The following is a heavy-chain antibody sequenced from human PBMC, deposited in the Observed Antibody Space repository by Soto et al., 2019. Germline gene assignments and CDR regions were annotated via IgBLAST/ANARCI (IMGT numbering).Heavy chain of an antibody. J-gene: IGHJ6*03. CDR3: TRQRDCSSTSFSRRYYYYMDV. Sequence: EVQLVESGGGLVQPGGSLKLSCAASGFTFSGSAMHWVRQASGKGLEWVGRIRSKANSYATAYAASVKGRFTISRDDSKTTAYLQMNSLKTEDTAVYYCTRQRDCSSTSFSRRYYYYMDVWGKGTTVTVSS. CDR1: GFTFSGSA. D-gene: IGHD2-2*01. V-gene: IGHV3-73*01. CDR2: IRSKANSYAT.